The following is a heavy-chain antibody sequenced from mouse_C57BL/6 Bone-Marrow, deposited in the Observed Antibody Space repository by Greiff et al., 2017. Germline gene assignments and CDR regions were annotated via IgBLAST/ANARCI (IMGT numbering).Heavy chain of an antibody. D-gene: IGHD1-1*01. V-gene: IGHV5-15*04. CDR2: ISNLAYSI. Sequence: EVKLVESGGGLVQPGGSLKLSCAASGFTFSDYGMAWVRQAPRKGPEWVAFISNLAYSIYYADTVTGRFTIARENAKNTLYLEMSSLRSEDTAMYYCARTNYYGSSYGIYYAMDYWGQGTSVTVSS. CDR1: GFTFSDYG. CDR3: ARTNYYGSSYGIYYAMDY. J-gene: IGHJ4*01.